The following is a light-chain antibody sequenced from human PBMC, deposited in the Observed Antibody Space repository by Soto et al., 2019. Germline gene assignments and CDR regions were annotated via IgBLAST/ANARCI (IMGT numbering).Light chain of an antibody. V-gene: IGKV3-20*01. J-gene: IGKJ4*01. CDR3: QQYGGSPRVS. Sequence: EIVLTQSPGALSLSPGERATLSCSASQTVSDNYLAWYQQKPGQAPRLLIYGASTRATGIPDRFSGSGSGTDFTLTISRLETEDFAVYYCQQYGGSPRVSFGGGTKVEIK. CDR1: QTVSDNY. CDR2: GAS.